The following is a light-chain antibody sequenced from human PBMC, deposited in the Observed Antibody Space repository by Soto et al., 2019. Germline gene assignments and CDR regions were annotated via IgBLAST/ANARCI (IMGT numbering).Light chain of an antibody. CDR1: SSDVGGYNY. V-gene: IGLV2-14*01. J-gene: IGLJ2*01. CDR3: CSYTSSSSLVV. CDR2: DVS. Sequence: QSALTQPASVSGSPGQSITISCTGTSSDVGGYNYVSWYQQHPGKAPKLMIYDVSNRPSGVSNRFSGSKSGNTASLTISGLQAEDEADYYYCSYTSSSSLVVFGGETKLTVL.